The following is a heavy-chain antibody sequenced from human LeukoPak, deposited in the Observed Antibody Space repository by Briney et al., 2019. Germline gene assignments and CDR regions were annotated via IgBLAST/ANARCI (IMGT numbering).Heavy chain of an antibody. V-gene: IGHV4-39*01. CDR3: ARHYPNKWELTPVDY. Sequence: SETLSLTCTVSGGSISSSSYYWGWIRQPPGKGLEWIGSIYYSGSTYYNPSLKSRVTISVDTSKNQFSLKLSSVTAADTAVYYCARHYPNKWELTPVDYWGQGTLVTVSS. CDR2: IYYSGST. CDR1: GGSISSSSYY. J-gene: IGHJ4*02. D-gene: IGHD1-26*01.